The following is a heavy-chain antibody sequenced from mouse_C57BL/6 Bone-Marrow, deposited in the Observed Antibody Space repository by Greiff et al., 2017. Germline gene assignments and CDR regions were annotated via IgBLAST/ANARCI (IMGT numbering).Heavy chain of an antibody. V-gene: IGHV14-4*01. Sequence: EVHLVESGAELVRPGASVKLSCTASGFNIKDDYMHWVKQRPEQGLEWIGWIDPENGDTEYASKFQGKATITADTSSNTAYLQLSSLTSEDTAVYYCTKGLRRVFAYWGQGTLVTVSA. J-gene: IGHJ3*01. D-gene: IGHD2-4*01. CDR1: GFNIKDDY. CDR2: IDPENGDT. CDR3: TKGLRRVFAY.